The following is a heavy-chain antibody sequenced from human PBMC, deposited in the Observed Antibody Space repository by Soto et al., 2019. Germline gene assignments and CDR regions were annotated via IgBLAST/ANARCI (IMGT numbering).Heavy chain of an antibody. Sequence: EVQVLESGGGLVQPWGSLRLSCAASGFTIRNYAMSWVRQAPGKALEWVAGISGTTDRTYYRDSVEGRFTIFKDTSKNTLYLEMNSLRAEDTALYRCEGSWTWGQGTLVTVSS. J-gene: IGHJ1*01. CDR2: ISGTTDRT. CDR1: GFTIRNYA. D-gene: IGHD5-12*01. V-gene: IGHV3-23*02. CDR3: EGSWT.